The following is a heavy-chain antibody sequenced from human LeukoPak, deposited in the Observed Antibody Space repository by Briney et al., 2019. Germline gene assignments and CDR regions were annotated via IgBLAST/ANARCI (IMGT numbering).Heavy chain of an antibody. V-gene: IGHV4-39*07. CDR3: AREGALLGGWFDP. CDR2: IYYSGST. J-gene: IGHJ5*02. CDR1: GGSISSSSYY. Sequence: PSETLSLTCTVSGGSISSSSYYWGWIRQPPGKGLEWIGSIYYSGSTYYNPSLKSRVTISVDTSKNQFSLKLSSVTAADTAVYYCAREGALLGGWFDPWGQGTLVTVSS. D-gene: IGHD3-16*01.